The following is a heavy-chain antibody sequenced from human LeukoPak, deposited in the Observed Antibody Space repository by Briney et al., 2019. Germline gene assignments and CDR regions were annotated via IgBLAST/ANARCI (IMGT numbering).Heavy chain of an antibody. V-gene: IGHV3-30*02. D-gene: IGHD1-14*01. J-gene: IGHJ4*02. CDR2: LRYDGTNK. CDR3: AKEPDNTS. CDR1: GFSLSSYG. Sequence: GGSLRLSCAASGFSLSSYGMHWVRQAPGKGLEWVAFLRYDGTNKYYADSVKGRFTISRDNSKNTLFLQMNSLRPEDTAVYYCAKEPDNTSWGQGTLVTVS.